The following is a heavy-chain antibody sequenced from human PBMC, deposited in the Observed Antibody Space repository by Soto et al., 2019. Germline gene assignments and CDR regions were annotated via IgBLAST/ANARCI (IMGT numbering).Heavy chain of an antibody. D-gene: IGHD6-19*01. V-gene: IGHV1-69*01. Sequence: QVQLVQSGAEVKKPGSSVKVSCKVSGGTFSTYPINWVRQAPGQGLEFMGGIIPKFGTTNYAQKFRGTVTITADESTSTAYMELNNLRSEDTXXXXXAXXASNTTGWYIWFDPWGQGTLVTVSX. CDR3: AXXASNTTGWYIWFDP. CDR1: GGTFSTYP. J-gene: IGHJ5*02. CDR2: IIPKFGTT.